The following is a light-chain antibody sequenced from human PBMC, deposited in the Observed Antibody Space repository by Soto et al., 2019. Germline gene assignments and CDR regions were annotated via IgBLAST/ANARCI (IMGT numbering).Light chain of an antibody. J-gene: IGLJ2*01. CDR2: DNT. V-gene: IGLV1-40*01. CDR1: SSDIGAGYR. CDR3: QSFDTYLSAVV. Sequence: QSVLTQPPSVSGAPGERVTISCTGSSSDIGAGYRVRWYQQVPGTAPKLLIYDNTNRPSGVSVRFSGSKSGTSASLAISGLQAEDEADYYCQSFDTYLSAVVFGGGTKLTVL.